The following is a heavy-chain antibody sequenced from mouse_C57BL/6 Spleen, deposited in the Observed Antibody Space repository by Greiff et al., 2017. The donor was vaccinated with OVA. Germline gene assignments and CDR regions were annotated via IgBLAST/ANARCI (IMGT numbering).Heavy chain of an antibody. D-gene: IGHD2-1*01. CDR1: GYTFTSYG. J-gene: IGHJ4*01. Sequence: VQLQESGAELARPGASVKLSCKASGYTFTSYGISWVKQRTGQGLEWIGEIYPRSGNTYYNEKFKGKATLTADKSSSTAYMELRSLTSEDSAVYFCARGNYEGYAMDYWGQGTSVTVSS. CDR2: IYPRSGNT. CDR3: ARGNYEGYAMDY. V-gene: IGHV1-81*01.